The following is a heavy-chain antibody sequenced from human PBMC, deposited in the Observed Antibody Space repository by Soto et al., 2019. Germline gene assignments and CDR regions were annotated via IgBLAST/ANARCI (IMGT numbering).Heavy chain of an antibody. CDR3: AKDQIGVVNYHYFAMDV. Sequence: QVQLVQSGAEMKKPGASVKISCEASGYTFIDYSIVWVRQAPGQRFEWMGWINVGNGNTKYSQKFQDRVTLTRDTSASTVYLEVSSLGSEDTAVYYCAKDQIGVVNYHYFAMDVWGQGTTVTVSS. D-gene: IGHD3-3*01. V-gene: IGHV1-3*01. J-gene: IGHJ6*02. CDR2: INVGNGNT. CDR1: GYTFIDYS.